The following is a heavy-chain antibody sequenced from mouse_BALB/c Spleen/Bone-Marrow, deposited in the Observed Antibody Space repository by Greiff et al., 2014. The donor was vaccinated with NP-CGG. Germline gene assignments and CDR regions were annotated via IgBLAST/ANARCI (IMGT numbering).Heavy chain of an antibody. CDR1: GYTFTSYW. D-gene: IGHD1-1*01. CDR2: IAPGSGST. J-gene: IGHJ4*01. Sequence: DLVKPGASVKLSCKASGYTFTSYWINWIKQRPGQGLEWIGRIAPGSGSTYYNEMFKGKATLTVDTSSSTAYIQLSSLSSEDSAVYFCARESYYYENYAMDYWGQGTSVTFSS. V-gene: IGHV1S41*01. CDR3: ARESYYYENYAMDY.